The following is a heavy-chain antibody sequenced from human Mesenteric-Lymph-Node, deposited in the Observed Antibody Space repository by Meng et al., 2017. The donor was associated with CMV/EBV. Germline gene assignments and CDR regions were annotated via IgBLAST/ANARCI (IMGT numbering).Heavy chain of an antibody. Sequence: GGSLRLSCAASGFTFSVYTMHWVRQAPGKGLEWVTTISYDESNEYYADSVKGRFTISRDNSKNTLYLQMNSLRGEDTAIYYCARSLCQIPRVDVWGQGTTVTVSS. V-gene: IGHV3-30-3*01. CDR3: ARSLCQIPRVDV. CDR2: ISYDESNE. D-gene: IGHD2-2*01. J-gene: IGHJ6*02. CDR1: GFTFSVYT.